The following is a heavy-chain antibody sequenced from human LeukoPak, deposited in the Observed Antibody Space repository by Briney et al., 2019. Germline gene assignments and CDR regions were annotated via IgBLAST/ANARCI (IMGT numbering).Heavy chain of an antibody. CDR3: ARDFSETLGV. CDR1: GFTFSSYS. Sequence: GGSLRLSCAASGFTFSSYSMNWVRQAPGKGLECVSSISSSSSYIYYAASVKGRHTISRDNAKNSLYLQMNSLRAEDTAVYYCARDFSETLGVWGQGTLVTVSS. J-gene: IGHJ4*02. CDR2: ISSSSSYI. D-gene: IGHD3-10*01. V-gene: IGHV3-21*01.